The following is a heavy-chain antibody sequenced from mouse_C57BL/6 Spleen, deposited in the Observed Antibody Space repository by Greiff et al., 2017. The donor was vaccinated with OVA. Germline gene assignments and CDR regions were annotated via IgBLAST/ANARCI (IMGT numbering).Heavy chain of an antibody. CDR3: ARDYGSSLFDY. V-gene: IGHV1-82*01. J-gene: IGHJ2*01. Sequence: QVQLQQSGPELVKPGASVKISCKASGYAFSSSWMNWVKQRPGKGLEWIGRIYPGDGDTNYNGKFKGKATLTADKSSSTAYMQLSSLTSEDAAVYFCARDYGSSLFDYWGQGTTLTVSS. D-gene: IGHD1-1*01. CDR2: IYPGDGDT. CDR1: GYAFSSSW.